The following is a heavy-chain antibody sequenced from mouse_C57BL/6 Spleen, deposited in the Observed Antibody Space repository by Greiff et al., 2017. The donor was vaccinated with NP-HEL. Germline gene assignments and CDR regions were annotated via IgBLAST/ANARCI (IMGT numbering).Heavy chain of an antibody. CDR2: IYPGDGDT. Sequence: QVQLQQSGAELVKPGASVKISCKASGYAFSSYWMNWVKQRPGKGLEWIGQIYPGDGDTNYNGKFKGKATLTADKSSSTAYMQLSSLTSEDSAVYFCARKNHPYWYFDVWGTGTTVTVSS. CDR1: GYAFSSYW. V-gene: IGHV1-80*01. J-gene: IGHJ1*03. CDR3: ARKNHPYWYFDV.